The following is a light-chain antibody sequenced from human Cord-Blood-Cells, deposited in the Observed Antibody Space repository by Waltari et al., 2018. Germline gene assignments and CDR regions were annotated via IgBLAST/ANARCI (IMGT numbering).Light chain of an antibody. V-gene: IGKV1-39*01. CDR1: QSISSY. CDR3: QQSYSTSIT. J-gene: IGKJ5*01. CDR2: AAS. Sequence: DIQMTHSPSSLSASVGDRVTITCRTSQSISSYLNWYQQKPGKAPTFLFYAASSWHSGVPSRFSGSGSDTDFTLTISRLQPEDFATYDGQQSYSTSITFGQGTRLEIK.